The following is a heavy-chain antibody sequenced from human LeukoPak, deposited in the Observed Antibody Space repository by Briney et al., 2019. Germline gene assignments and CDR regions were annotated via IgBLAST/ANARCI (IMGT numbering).Heavy chain of an antibody. CDR1: GGSFSGYY. J-gene: IGHJ5*02. D-gene: IGHD3-10*01. V-gene: IGHV4-34*01. CDR3: ARHVKSAMFRGVKSGWFDP. Sequence: PSETLSLTCAVYGGSFSGYYWSWIRQPPGKGLEWIGEINHSGSTNYNPSLKSRVTISVDTSKNQFSLKLSSVTAADTAVYYCARHVKSAMFRGVKSGWFDPWGQGTLVTVSS. CDR2: INHSGST.